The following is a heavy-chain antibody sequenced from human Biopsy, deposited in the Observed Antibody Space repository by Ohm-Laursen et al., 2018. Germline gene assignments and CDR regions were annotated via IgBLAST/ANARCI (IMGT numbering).Heavy chain of an antibody. J-gene: IGHJ4*02. Sequence: TLSLTCTVSGGSINSYYWSWMRQPAGKGLEWIGRLFTSGTTNYSPSLNNRVTMSVDTSKNQFSLRLASVTAGDTAVYYCVRGGSGSFPFDYWGPGTLVTVSS. V-gene: IGHV4-4*07. CDR2: LFTSGTT. D-gene: IGHD3-10*01. CDR1: GGSINSYY. CDR3: VRGGSGSFPFDY.